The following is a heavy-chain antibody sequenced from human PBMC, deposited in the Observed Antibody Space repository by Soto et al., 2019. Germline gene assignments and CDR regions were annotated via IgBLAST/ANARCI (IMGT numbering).Heavy chain of an antibody. CDR1: VFTFSSYW. CDR2: IKQDGSEK. Sequence: EVQVVXSGGGLVQPGGSLRLSCEASVFTFSSYWMTWVRQAPGKGLEWVANIKQDGSEKYYVDSVKGRFSXXXXXAKXXXXXXXXXXXXXXXXXXXXXXXXSXYFXSGSYLPYXMDVWGKGTTVTVSS. D-gene: IGHD3-10*01. V-gene: IGHV3-7*01. CDR3: XXXXSXYFXSGSYLPYXMDV. J-gene: IGHJ6*03.